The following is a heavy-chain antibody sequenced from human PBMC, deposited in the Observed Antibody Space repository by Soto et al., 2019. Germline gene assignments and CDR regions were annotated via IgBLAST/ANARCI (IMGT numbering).Heavy chain of an antibody. CDR3: ARGPYDDFCSGYYPYYYYGMDV. V-gene: IGHV4-39*07. CDR1: GGSISSSSYY. Sequence: SETLSLTCTVSGGSISSSSYYWGWIRQPPGKGLEWIGSIYYSGSTYYNPSLKSRVTISVDTSKNQFSLKLSSVTAADTAVYYCARGPYDDFCSGYYPYYYYGMDVWGQGTTVTVSS. D-gene: IGHD3-3*01. J-gene: IGHJ6*02. CDR2: IYYSGST.